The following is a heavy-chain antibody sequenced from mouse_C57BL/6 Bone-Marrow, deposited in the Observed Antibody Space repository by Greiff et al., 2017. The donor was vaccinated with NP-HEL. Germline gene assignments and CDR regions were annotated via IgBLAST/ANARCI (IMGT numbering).Heavy chain of an antibody. CDR3: ARHNGSSSWFAY. J-gene: IGHJ3*01. Sequence: EVKLVESGGGLVQPGGSLKLSCAASGFTFSDYGMAWVRQAPRKGPEWVAFLSNLAYSIYYADTVTGRFTISRENAKNTLYLEMSSLRSEDTAMYYCARHNGSSSWFAYWGQGTLVTVSA. V-gene: IGHV5-15*01. CDR1: GFTFSDYG. CDR2: LSNLAYSI. D-gene: IGHD1-1*01.